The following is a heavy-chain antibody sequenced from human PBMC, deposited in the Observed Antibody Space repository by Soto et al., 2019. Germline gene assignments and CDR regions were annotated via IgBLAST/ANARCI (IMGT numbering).Heavy chain of an antibody. CDR1: GGSISSGHYS. CDR3: ARGFARGILPFDY. CDR2: IYHSGSS. V-gene: IGHV4-30-2*01. D-gene: IGHD3-10*01. J-gene: IGHJ4*02. Sequence: SETLSLTCAVSGGSISSGHYSWNWIRQPPGKGLEWIGYIYHSGSSYYNPSLKSRVTISVDRSKNQFSLKLSSVTAADTALYYCARGFARGILPFDYWGQGTLVTVSS.